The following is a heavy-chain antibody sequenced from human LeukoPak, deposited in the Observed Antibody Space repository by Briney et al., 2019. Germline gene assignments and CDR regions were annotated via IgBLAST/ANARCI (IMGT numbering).Heavy chain of an antibody. D-gene: IGHD4/OR15-4a*01. CDR2: INPNSGGT. J-gene: IGHJ4*02. CDR3: ARDLTIVPYYFDY. CDR1: GYTFTGYY. Sequence: ASVKVSCKASGYTFTGYYMHWVRQAPGQGLEWMGWINPNSGGTDYAQKFQGRVTMTRDTSISTAYMELSRLRSDDTAVYYCARDLTIVPYYFDYWGQGTMVTVSS. V-gene: IGHV1-2*02.